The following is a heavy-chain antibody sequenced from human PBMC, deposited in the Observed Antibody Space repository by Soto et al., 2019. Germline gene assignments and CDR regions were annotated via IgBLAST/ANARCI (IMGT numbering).Heavy chain of an antibody. CDR2: FYSGGST. D-gene: IGHD6-6*01. J-gene: IGHJ4*02. Sequence: EVQLVESGGGLAQPGGSPRLSCAASGFSVSDNYMSWVRQAPGKGLEWVSVFYSGGSTFYADSAKGRFTISRDRSKNTLHLQMNSLRVEDTAVYYCARGRPADYWGQGTLVTVSS. CDR3: ARGRPADY. V-gene: IGHV3-66*01. CDR1: GFSVSDNY.